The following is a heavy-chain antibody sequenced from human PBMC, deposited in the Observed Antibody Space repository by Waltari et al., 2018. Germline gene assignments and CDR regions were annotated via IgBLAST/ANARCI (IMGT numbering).Heavy chain of an antibody. CDR1: GGTFSSYA. D-gene: IGHD5-18*01. Sequence: QVQLVQSGAEVKKPGSSVKVSCKASGGTFSSYAISWVRQAPGQGLEWMGRIIPIFGTANDAQKFQGRVTITADESTSTAYMELSSLRSEDTAVYYCARDGTPGYSYGAEWDDAFDIWGQGTMVTVSS. J-gene: IGHJ3*02. CDR3: ARDGTPGYSYGAEWDDAFDI. CDR2: IIPIFGTA. V-gene: IGHV1-69*15.